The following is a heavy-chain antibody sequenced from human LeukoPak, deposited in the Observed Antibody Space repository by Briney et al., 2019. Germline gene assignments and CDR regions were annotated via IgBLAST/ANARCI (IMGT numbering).Heavy chain of an antibody. D-gene: IGHD6-25*01. V-gene: IGHV3-48*04. CDR1: GGSISSSN. CDR2: ISSSSSTK. Sequence: PSETLSLTCAVSGGSISSSNWWSWVRQPPGKGLEWVADISSSSSTKFYADSVKGRFTISRDNAKNSLYLQMDSLRVEDTGVYYCARRDALAGKPFDSWGQGTLVTVSS. J-gene: IGHJ4*02. CDR3: ARRDALAGKPFDS.